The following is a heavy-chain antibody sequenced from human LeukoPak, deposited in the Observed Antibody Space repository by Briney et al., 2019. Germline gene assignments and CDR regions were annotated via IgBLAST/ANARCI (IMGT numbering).Heavy chain of an antibody. D-gene: IGHD2-21*02. CDR3: AKGARYCGGDCYSSGDAFDI. CDR1: GFTFSNYA. V-gene: IGHV3-23*01. CDR2: ISGSGGST. J-gene: IGHJ3*02. Sequence: PGGSLRLSCAASGFTFSNYAMSWVRQAPGKELEWVSAISGSGGSTYYADSVKGRFTISRDNSKNTLYLQMNSLRAEDTAVYYCAKGARYCGGDCYSSGDAFDIWGQGTMVTVSS.